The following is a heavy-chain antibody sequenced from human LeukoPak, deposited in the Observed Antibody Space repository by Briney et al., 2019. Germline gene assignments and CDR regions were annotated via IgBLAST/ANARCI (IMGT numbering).Heavy chain of an antibody. J-gene: IGHJ4*02. CDR3: ARTRKGGSGYYIPPDY. D-gene: IGHD3-3*01. V-gene: IGHV1-46*01. Sequence: ASVKVSCKASGDTFTSYYMHWVRQAPGQGLEWMGIINPSGGSTSYAQKFQGRVTMTRDTSTSTVYMELSSLRSEDTAMYYCARTRKGGSGYYIPPDYWGQGTLATVSS. CDR1: GDTFTSYY. CDR2: INPSGGST.